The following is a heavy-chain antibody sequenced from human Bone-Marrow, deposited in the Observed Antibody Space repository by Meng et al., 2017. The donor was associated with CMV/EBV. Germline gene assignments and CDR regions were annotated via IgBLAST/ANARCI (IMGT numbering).Heavy chain of an antibody. V-gene: IGHV4-34*01. CDR2: INHSGST. Sequence: SEPLSLACAVYGGSFSGYYWSWIRQPPGKGLEWIGEINHSGSTNNNPSLKSRVTISVDTSKNQFSLKLGSVTAADTAVYYCASGLLPGSSRYYGMDVWGQGTTVTVSS. CDR1: GGSFSGYY. D-gene: IGHD6-13*01. CDR3: ASGLLPGSSRYYGMDV. J-gene: IGHJ6*02.